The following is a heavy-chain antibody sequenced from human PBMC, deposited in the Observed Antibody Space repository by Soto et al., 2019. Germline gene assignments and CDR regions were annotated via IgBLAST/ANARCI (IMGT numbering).Heavy chain of an antibody. CDR2: ISYDGSNK. D-gene: IGHD1-26*01. V-gene: IGHV3-30*18. J-gene: IGHJ4*02. CDR1: GFTFSSYG. CDR3: AKDLRDDSGSYPAGYFDY. Sequence: GGSLRLSCAASGFTFSSYGMHWVRQAPGKGLEWVAVISYDGSNKYYADSVKGRFTISRDNSKNTLYLQMNSLRAEDTAVYYCAKDLRDDSGSYPAGYFDYWGQGTLVTVSS.